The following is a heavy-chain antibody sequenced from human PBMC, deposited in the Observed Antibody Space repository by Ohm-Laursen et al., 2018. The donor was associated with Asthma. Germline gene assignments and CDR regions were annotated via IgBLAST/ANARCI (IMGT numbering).Heavy chain of an antibody. Sequence: SLRLSCSASGFTFSSYGMHWVRQAPGKGLEWVAVGGSYYDGGLKYYADSVNGRFTVSRDDSKNTLYPQMNSLRPDDTAVYYCARDVMEWYLPAFGFWGQGTLVTVSS. V-gene: IGHV3-30*03. J-gene: IGHJ4*02. D-gene: IGHD3-3*01. CDR3: ARDVMEWYLPAFGF. CDR2: GGSYYDGGLK. CDR1: GFTFSSYG.